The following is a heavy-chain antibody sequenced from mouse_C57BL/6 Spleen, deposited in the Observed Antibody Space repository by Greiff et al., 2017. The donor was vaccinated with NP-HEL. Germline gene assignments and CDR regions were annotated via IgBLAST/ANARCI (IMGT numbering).Heavy chain of an antibody. J-gene: IGHJ2*01. CDR3: ARGSWDDGYPDY. D-gene: IGHD2-3*01. CDR2: ISYSGST. CDR1: GYSITSGYD. V-gene: IGHV3-1*01. Sequence: ESGPGMVKPSQSLSLTCTVTGYSITSGYDWHWIRHFPGNKLEWMGYISYSGSTNYNPSLKSRISITHDTSKNHFFLKLNSVTTEDTATYYCARGSWDDGYPDYWGQGTTLTVSS.